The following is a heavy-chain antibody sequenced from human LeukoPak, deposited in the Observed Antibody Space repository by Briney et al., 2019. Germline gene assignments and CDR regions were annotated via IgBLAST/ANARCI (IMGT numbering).Heavy chain of an antibody. Sequence: SETLSLTCTVSGGSISSGSHYWTWIRQPAGKGLEWIGRIYSSGNTNYNPSLKSRVTISLDTSKNQFSLNLSSVTAADTAVYYCAGEVGGSWFDPWGLGTRVTVSS. J-gene: IGHJ5*02. CDR3: AGEVGGSWFDP. CDR1: GGSISSGSHY. D-gene: IGHD1-26*01. CDR2: IYSSGNT. V-gene: IGHV4-61*02.